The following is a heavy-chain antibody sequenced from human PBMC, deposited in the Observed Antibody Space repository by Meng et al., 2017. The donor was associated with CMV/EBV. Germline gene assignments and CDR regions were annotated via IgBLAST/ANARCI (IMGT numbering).Heavy chain of an antibody. J-gene: IGHJ6*02. CDR3: AKVRRVVTKGSDYGMDV. D-gene: IGHD3-3*01. V-gene: IGHV3-33*06. CDR1: GFTFSSYG. CDR2: IWYDGSNK. Sequence: GGSLRLSCAASGFTFSSYGMHWVRQAPGKWLEWVAVIWYDGSNKYYADSVKGRFTISRDNSKNTLYLQMNSLRAEDTAVYYCAKVRRVVTKGSDYGMDVWGQGTTVTVSS.